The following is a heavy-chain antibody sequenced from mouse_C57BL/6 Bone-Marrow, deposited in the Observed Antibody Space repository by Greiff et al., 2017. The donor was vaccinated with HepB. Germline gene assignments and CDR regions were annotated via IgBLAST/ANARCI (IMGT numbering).Heavy chain of an antibody. J-gene: IGHJ2*01. CDR3: TRPLTSHFDC. CDR2: ISNKANKHAT. D-gene: IGHD5-1*01. Sequence: DVQLQESGGGLVQPGGSMKLSCAASGFTFSDAWMDWVRQSPEKGLEWVAEISNKANKHATYYAESVKGKVTISRDDSKSSVYLKMNSLRAEDTGSYYCTRPLTSHFDCWGQGTTLTVSS. CDR1: GFTFSDAW. V-gene: IGHV6-6*01.